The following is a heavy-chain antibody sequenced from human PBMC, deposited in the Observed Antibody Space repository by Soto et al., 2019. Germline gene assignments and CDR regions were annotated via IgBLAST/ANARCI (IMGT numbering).Heavy chain of an antibody. Sequence: SETLSLTCTVSGGSISSGDYYWSWIRQPPGKGLEWIGYIYYSGSTYYNPSLRSRVTISVDTSKNQFSLKLSSVTAADTAVYYCARDASDYDILTGSYAFDIWGQGTMVTVSS. J-gene: IGHJ3*02. D-gene: IGHD3-9*01. V-gene: IGHV4-30-4*01. CDR1: GGSISSGDYY. CDR2: IYYSGST. CDR3: ARDASDYDILTGSYAFDI.